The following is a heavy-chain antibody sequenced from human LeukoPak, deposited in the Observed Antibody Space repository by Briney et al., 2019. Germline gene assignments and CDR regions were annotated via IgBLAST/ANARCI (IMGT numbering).Heavy chain of an antibody. CDR1: GFTFSSYA. J-gene: IGHJ6*02. V-gene: IGHV3-30*04. CDR2: ISHDGSNK. Sequence: GGSLRLSCAASGFTFSSYAMHWVRQAPGKGPEWVAVISHDGSNKYYEDSVKGRFTISRDNSKNTLYLQMNSLRAEDTAVYYCTRDRYYGMDVWGQGTTVTVSS. CDR3: TRDRYYGMDV.